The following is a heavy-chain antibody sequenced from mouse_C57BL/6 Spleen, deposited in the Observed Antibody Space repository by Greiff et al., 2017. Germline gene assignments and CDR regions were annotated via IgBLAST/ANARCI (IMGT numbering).Heavy chain of an antibody. CDR1: GFTFSDYG. CDR3: ARRALSRYYFDY. D-gene: IGHD3-3*01. V-gene: IGHV5-17*01. Sequence: EVQRVESGGGLVKPGGSLKLSCAASGFTFSDYGMHWVRQAPEKGLEWVAYISSGSSTSYYADTVKGRFTISRDNAKNTLFLQMTSLRSEDTAMYYCARRALSRYYFDYWGQGTTLTVSA. CDR2: ISSGSSTS. J-gene: IGHJ2*01.